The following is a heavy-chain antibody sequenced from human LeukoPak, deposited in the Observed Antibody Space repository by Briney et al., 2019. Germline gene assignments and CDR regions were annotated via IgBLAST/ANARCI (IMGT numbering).Heavy chain of an antibody. CDR2: IYTSGST. J-gene: IGHJ4*02. CDR1: GGSLSSHY. CDR3: ARDRYDSSGYYYYDY. D-gene: IGHD3-22*01. Sequence: SETLSLTCTVSGGSLSSHYWSSIRQPAGKGLEWIGRIYTSGSTNYNPSLKSRVTMSVDTSKNQFSLKLSSVTAADTAVYYCARDRYDSSGYYYYDYWGQGTLVTVSS. V-gene: IGHV4-4*07.